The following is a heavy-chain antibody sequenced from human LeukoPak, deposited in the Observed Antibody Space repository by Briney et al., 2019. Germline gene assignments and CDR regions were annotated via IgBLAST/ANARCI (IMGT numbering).Heavy chain of an antibody. CDR1: GFTFDDYA. Sequence: PGGSLRLSCAASGFTFDDYAMHWVRQAPGKGLEWVSGISWNSGSIGYEDSVKGRFTISRDNAKNSLYLQMNSLRAEDTALYYCAKEERDNDSSSFDYWGQGTLVTVSS. CDR2: ISWNSGSI. V-gene: IGHV3-9*01. CDR3: AKEERDNDSSSFDY. D-gene: IGHD6-6*01. J-gene: IGHJ4*02.